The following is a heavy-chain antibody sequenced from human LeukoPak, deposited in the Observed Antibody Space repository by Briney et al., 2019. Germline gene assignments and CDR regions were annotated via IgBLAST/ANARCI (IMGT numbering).Heavy chain of an antibody. J-gene: IGHJ4*02. D-gene: IGHD3-22*01. CDR3: ARIGNYYDSSGYYDSRDY. CDR1: GYTFTGYY. CDR2: INPNSGGT. V-gene: IGHV1-2*02. Sequence: ASVKVSCKASGYTFTGYYMHWVRQAPGQGLEWMGWINPNSGGTDYAQKFQGRVTMTRDTSISTAYMELGRLRSDDTAVYYCARIGNYYDSSGYYDSRDYWGQGTLVTVSS.